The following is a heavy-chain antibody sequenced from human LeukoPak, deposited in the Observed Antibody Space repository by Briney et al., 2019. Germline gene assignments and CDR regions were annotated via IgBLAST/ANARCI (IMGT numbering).Heavy chain of an antibody. D-gene: IGHD6-13*01. CDR1: GFTFSSYS. Sequence: GGSLRLSCAASGFTFSSYSMHWVRQAPGKGLEWVSSINGDSSYIYYADSVKGRFTISRDNAKNSLYLQMNSLRVEDTAVYFCARDFGQQVVLWYFDLWGRGTLVTVSS. CDR2: INGDSSYI. CDR3: ARDFGQQVVLWYFDL. V-gene: IGHV3-21*01. J-gene: IGHJ2*01.